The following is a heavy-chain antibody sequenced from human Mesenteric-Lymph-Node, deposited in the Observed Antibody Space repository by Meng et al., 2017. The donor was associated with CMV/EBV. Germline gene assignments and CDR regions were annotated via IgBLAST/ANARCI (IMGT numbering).Heavy chain of an antibody. V-gene: IGHV3-7*01. Sequence: GESLKISCAASGFTFSSYAMHWVRQAPGKGLEWVANIKQDGSEKYYVDSVKGRFTISRDNAKNSLYLQMNSLRAEDTAVYYCASLDIVVVPAAKDYWGQGTLVTVSS. CDR2: IKQDGSEK. D-gene: IGHD2-2*03. J-gene: IGHJ4*02. CDR3: ASLDIVVVPAAKDY. CDR1: GFTFSSYA.